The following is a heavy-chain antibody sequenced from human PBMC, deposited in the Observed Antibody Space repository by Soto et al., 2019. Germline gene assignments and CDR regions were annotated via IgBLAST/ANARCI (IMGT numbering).Heavy chain of an antibody. CDR2: ISYSGHT. CDR1: GGSITSITNHY. Sequence: QVRLQESGPGLVKPSETLSLTCTVSGGSITSITNHYCSWIRQPPGKGLEWIGYISYSGHTSYNPSLKSLVILSVDTSKNQVSLNLASVTAADTAVYYCATQGFGTLHGLVDVWGQGTTVTVSS. J-gene: IGHJ6*02. CDR3: ATQGFGTLHGLVDV. D-gene: IGHD1-7*01. V-gene: IGHV4-59*08.